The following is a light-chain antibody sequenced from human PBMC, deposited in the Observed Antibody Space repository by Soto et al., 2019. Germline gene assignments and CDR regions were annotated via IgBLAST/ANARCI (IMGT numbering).Light chain of an antibody. CDR3: QEYSKLPLFT. Sequence: EIVVTQSPGILSVSPGDRATLSCRASQSVSTNLAWYQQKPGQAPTLLIYAASTRATGIPARFTGSGSGTDFTLTISSLQSEDFAVYYCQEYSKLPLFTFGPGTIVDIK. J-gene: IGKJ3*01. CDR1: QSVSTN. V-gene: IGKV3-15*01. CDR2: AAS.